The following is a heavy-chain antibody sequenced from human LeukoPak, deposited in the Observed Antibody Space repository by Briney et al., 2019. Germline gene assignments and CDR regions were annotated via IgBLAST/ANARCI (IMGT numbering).Heavy chain of an antibody. V-gene: IGHV4-4*07. D-gene: IGHD5-12*01. CDR2: IFTSGST. CDR1: GVSITSSY. Sequence: SETLSLTCTVSGVSITSSYWGWIRRPAGKGLEWVGLIFTSGSTNYNSSLESRLSLSVDTPTNQFSLRLSSVTAADTAVYYCARVRLDIGRHYYMDVWGEGTTVTVSS. CDR3: ARVRLDIGRHYYMDV. J-gene: IGHJ6*03.